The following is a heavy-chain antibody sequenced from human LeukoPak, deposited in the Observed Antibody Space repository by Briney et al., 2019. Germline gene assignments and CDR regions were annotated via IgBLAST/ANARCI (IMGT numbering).Heavy chain of an antibody. CDR2: INEDGSTT. CDR3: ARGVPPCFDP. CDR1: GFSFSRCW. J-gene: IGHJ5*02. Sequence: GGSLRLSCAASGFSFSRCWMHWVRHSPGKGLVWVSRINEDGSTTTYADSVKGRFTISRDNAKNTLHLQMNSLRAEDTAVYYCARGVPPCFDPWGQGTQVTVSS. D-gene: IGHD3-10*01. V-gene: IGHV3-74*03.